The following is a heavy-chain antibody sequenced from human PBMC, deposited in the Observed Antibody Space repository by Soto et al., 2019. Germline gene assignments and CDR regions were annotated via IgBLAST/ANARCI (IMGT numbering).Heavy chain of an antibody. J-gene: IGHJ6*04. CDR3: ARGLGGRMDA. Sequence: QVQLVQSGAEVKKPGSSVRVSCKASGTIFSSYTISWVRQGPGQGLEWMGRIIPILGETNSAQKFQDRVTLTADKSTNTAYMELNSLRLEDTAVYYCARGLGGRMDAWGKGTTVTVSS. CDR1: GTIFSSYT. CDR2: IIPILGET. V-gene: IGHV1-69*08. D-gene: IGHD3-16*01.